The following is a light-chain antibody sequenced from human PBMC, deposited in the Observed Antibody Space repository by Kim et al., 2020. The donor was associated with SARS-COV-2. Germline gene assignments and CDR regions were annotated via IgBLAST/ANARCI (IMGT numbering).Light chain of an antibody. J-gene: IGLJ1*01. V-gene: IGLV2-14*01. CDR3: SSYTSSNTYV. CDR2: DVS. CDR1: SSDVGGYNY. Sequence: QSALTQPASVSGSPGQSITISCTGTSSDVGGYNYVSWYQQHPGKAPKFMIYDVSKRPSGVSSRFSGSKSGNTASLTISGLQAEDEADYYCSSYTSSNTYVFGTGTKVTVL.